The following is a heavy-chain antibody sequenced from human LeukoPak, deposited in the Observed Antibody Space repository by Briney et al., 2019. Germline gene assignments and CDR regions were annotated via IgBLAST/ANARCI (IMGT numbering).Heavy chain of an antibody. J-gene: IGHJ4*02. V-gene: IGHV4-34*01. Sequence: PSETLSLTCAVYGGSFSGYYWSWIRQPPGKGLEWIGEINHSGSTNYNPSLKSRVTISVDTSKNQFSLKLSSVTAADTAVYYCARGRPGYYGSGSYYNRFDYWGQGTLVTVSS. CDR3: ARGRPGYYGSGSYYNRFDY. CDR2: INHSGST. D-gene: IGHD3-10*01. CDR1: GGSFSGYY.